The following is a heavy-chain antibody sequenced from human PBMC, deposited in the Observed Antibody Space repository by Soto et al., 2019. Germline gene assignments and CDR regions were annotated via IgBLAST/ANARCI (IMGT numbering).Heavy chain of an antibody. CDR2: MIAIFGTA. V-gene: IGHV1-69*13. CDR3: AGVPGIVVVVSATYGMEV. J-gene: IGHJ6*02. Sequence: SLKVSCKTCGGTFSSTATSWVRQAPGGGRGWMGGMIAIFGTANYAQKFQGRVTITADESTSTAYRELSSQRSEETAVYYCAGVPGIVVVVSATYGMEVWGQGTPVTVSS. D-gene: IGHD2-15*01. CDR1: GGTFSSTA.